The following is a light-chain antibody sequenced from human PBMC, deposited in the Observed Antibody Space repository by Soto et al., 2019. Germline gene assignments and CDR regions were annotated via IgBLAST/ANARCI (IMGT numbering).Light chain of an antibody. CDR3: QQSNIYPLT. V-gene: IGKV1D-16*01. J-gene: IGKJ4*01. Sequence: DVQMTQSPSSLSASVGDRVTITCRASQDINSYLAWYQQKPGNAPKSLIYAASSLQPGVPSRFSGSESGTDFNLTINKLQPEDSATYYCQQSNIYPLTLGGGTKVEIK. CDR2: AAS. CDR1: QDINSY.